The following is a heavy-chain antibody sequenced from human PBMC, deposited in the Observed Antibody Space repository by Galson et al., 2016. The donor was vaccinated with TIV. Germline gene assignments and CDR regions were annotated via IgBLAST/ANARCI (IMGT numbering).Heavy chain of an antibody. J-gene: IGHJ6*02. CDR2: TYYRSKWYN. D-gene: IGHD1/OR15-1a*01. CDR3: ARDRTLPGYYYNGMDV. V-gene: IGHV6-1*01. Sequence: CAISGDSVSSNSAWNWIRQSPSGGLEWLGRTYYRSKWYNDYALSVKSRITTNPDTSKNQFSLQLNSMTPEDTAVYYCARDRTLPGYYYNGMDVWGQGTTVTVSS. CDR1: GDSVSSNSA.